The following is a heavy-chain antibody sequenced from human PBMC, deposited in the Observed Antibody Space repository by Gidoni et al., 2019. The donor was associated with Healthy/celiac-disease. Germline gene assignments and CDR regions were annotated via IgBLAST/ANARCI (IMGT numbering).Heavy chain of an antibody. V-gene: IGHV3-30*18. D-gene: IGHD3-22*01. CDR1: GFTFSSSG. Sequence: QVQLVESGGGVVQPGRSRRLSCAASGFTFSSSGMHWVRQAPGKGLEWVAVISYDGSNKYYADSVKGRFTISRDNSKNTLYLQMNSLRAEDTAVYYCAKDVGGYPSYYYYGMDVWGQGTTVTVSS. CDR2: ISYDGSNK. J-gene: IGHJ6*02. CDR3: AKDVGGYPSYYYYGMDV.